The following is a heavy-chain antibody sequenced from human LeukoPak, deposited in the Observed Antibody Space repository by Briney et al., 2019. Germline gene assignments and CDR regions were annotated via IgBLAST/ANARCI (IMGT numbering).Heavy chain of an antibody. J-gene: IGHJ4*02. Sequence: PGGSLRLSCAASGFTFSSYGMHWVRQAPGKGLEWVAVISYDGSNKYYADSVKGRFTISRDNSKNTLYLQMNSLRAEDTAVYYCAKYDNSGRAGGYWGQGTLVTVSS. V-gene: IGHV3-30*18. CDR2: ISYDGSNK. D-gene: IGHD3-22*01. CDR3: AKYDNSGRAGGY. CDR1: GFTFSSYG.